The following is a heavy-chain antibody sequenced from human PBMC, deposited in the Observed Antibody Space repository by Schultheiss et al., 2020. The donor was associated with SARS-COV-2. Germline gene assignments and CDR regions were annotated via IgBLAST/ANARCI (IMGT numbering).Heavy chain of an antibody. V-gene: IGHV3-23*01. CDR2: ISGSGGST. CDR1: GFTFSSYA. CDR3: AKLSSVKLGILECFDY. D-gene: IGHD2/OR15-2a*01. Sequence: GGSLRLSCAASGFTFSSYAMSWVRQAPGKGLEWVSAISGSGGSTYYADSVKGRFTISRDNSKNTLYLQMNSLRAEDTAVYYCAKLSSVKLGILECFDYWGQGTLVTVSS. J-gene: IGHJ4*02.